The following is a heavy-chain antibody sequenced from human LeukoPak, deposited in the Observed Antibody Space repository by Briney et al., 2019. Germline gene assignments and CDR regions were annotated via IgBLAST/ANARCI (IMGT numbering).Heavy chain of an antibody. J-gene: IGHJ4*02. CDR1: GFTVSANY. V-gene: IGHV3-53*04. D-gene: IGHD1-26*01. Sequence: PGGSLRLSCAASGFTVSANYTSWVRQAPGKGLEWVSVIYSGGSTYYADSVKGRFTISRHNSNNTLYLQMNSLRAEDTAVYYCARSRGSYLEYFDYWGQGTLVTVSS. CDR3: ARSRGSYLEYFDY. CDR2: IYSGGST.